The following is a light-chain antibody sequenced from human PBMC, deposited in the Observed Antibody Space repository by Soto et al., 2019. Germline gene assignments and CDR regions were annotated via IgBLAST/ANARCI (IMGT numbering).Light chain of an antibody. CDR2: GVN. V-gene: IGLV2-14*03. CDR1: VSDVGGYDS. CDR3: CSYTTRTTCV. J-gene: IGLJ1*01. Sequence: QSVLTQPASVSGSPGQSITISCTGTVSDVGGYDSVSWYQQHPGRAPKLIIYGVNNRPSGVSNRFSASKSADTASLTISGLQAEDEANYYCCSYTTRTTCVFGDGTKVTVL.